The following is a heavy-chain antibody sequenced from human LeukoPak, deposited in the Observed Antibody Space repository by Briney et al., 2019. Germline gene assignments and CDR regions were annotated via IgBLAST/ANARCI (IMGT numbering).Heavy chain of an antibody. D-gene: IGHD4-17*01. V-gene: IGHV3-15*01. CDR3: AKDLGLGGDYVCWFDP. CDR1: GFTFSNAW. Sequence: GGSLRLSCAASGFTFSNAWMSWVRQAPGKGLEWVGRIKSKTDGGTTDYAAPVKGRFTISRDNSKNTLYLQMNSLRAEDTAVYYCAKDLGLGGDYVCWFDPWGQGTLVTVSS. J-gene: IGHJ5*02. CDR2: IKSKTDGGTT.